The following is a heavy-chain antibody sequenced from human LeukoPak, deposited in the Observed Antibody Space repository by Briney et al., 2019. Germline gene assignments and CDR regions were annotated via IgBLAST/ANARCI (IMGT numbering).Heavy chain of an antibody. CDR3: ARGRYCSGGSCYTQDY. Sequence: ASVKVSCKASGYTFTSYDINWVRQATGQGLEWMGWMNPNGGNTGYAQKFQGRVTMTRNTSISTAYMELSSLRSEDTAVYYCARGRYCSGGSCYTQDYWGQGTLVTVSS. V-gene: IGHV1-8*01. D-gene: IGHD2-15*01. CDR2: MNPNGGNT. J-gene: IGHJ4*02. CDR1: GYTFTSYD.